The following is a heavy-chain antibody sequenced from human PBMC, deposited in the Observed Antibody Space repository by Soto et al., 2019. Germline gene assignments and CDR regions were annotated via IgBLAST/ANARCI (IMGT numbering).Heavy chain of an antibody. V-gene: IGHV3-30*03. Sequence: VQLVESGGGVVQPGRSLRLSCAASGFTFSSYGMHWVRQAPGKGLEWVAVISYDGSNKYYADSVKGRFTISRDNSKNTLYLQMNSLRAEDTAVYYCASSGSSFGDYWGQGTLVTVSS. CDR1: GFTFSSYG. CDR3: ASSGSSFGDY. CDR2: ISYDGSNK. D-gene: IGHD1-26*01. J-gene: IGHJ4*02.